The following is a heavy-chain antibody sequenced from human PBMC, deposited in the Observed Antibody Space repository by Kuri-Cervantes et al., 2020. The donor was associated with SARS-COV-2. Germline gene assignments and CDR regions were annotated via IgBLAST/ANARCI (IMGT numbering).Heavy chain of an antibody. Sequence: GGSLRLSCAASGFTFSSYGMHWVRQAPGKGLEWVAVIWYGGSNKYYADPVKGRFTISRDNSKNTLYLQMNSLRAEDTAVYYCAREHCSSTSCYGLDYWGQGTLVTVSS. D-gene: IGHD2-2*01. CDR1: GFTFSSYG. J-gene: IGHJ4*02. CDR2: IWYGGSNK. CDR3: AREHCSSTSCYGLDY. V-gene: IGHV3-33*08.